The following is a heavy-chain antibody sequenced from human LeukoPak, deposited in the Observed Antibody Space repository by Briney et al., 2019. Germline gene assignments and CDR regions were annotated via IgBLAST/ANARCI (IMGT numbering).Heavy chain of an antibody. CDR2: VNRDGSET. Sequence: GGSLRLSCAASGFALSSHWMTWVRQVPGRGPEWVANVNRDGSETYYLDSVKGRFTISKDYAKNSLYLQMNSLRAEDTALYHCARNNGVDVWGQGTTVIVSS. CDR3: ARNNGVDV. CDR1: GFALSSHW. V-gene: IGHV3-7*03. J-gene: IGHJ6*02.